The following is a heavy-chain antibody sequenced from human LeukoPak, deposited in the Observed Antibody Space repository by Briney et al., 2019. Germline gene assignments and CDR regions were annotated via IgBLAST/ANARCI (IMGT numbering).Heavy chain of an antibody. V-gene: IGHV4-59*01. CDR1: GDSISSYY. CDR3: ARVDPDSSSTLEVFDY. Sequence: PSETLSLTCTVSGDSISSYYWSWIRQPPGTGLEWIGYIYYSGSTNYNPSLKSRVTISVDTSKNQFSLKLSSVTAADTAVYYCARVDPDSSSTLEVFDYWGQGTLVTVSS. CDR2: IYYSGST. D-gene: IGHD6-6*01. J-gene: IGHJ4*02.